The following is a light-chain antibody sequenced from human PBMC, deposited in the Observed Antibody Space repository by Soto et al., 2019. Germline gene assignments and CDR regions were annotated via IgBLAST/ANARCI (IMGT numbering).Light chain of an antibody. V-gene: IGLV1-44*01. J-gene: IGLJ1*01. CDR1: SSTIGSNT. Sequence: QAVVTQPPSASGTPGQRVTISCSGSSSTIGSNTVNWFQQLPGTAPKLLIYTNNQRPSGVPDRFSGSKSGTSASLAISGLQSEDEADYYCAAWDDSLNAYVFGTGTQLTVL. CDR2: TNN. CDR3: AAWDDSLNAYV.